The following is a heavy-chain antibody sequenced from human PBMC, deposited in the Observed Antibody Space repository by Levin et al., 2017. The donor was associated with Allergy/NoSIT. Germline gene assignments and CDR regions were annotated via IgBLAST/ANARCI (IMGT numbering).Heavy chain of an antibody. J-gene: IGHJ4*02. CDR1: GFPFPSYA. Sequence: LSLTCASSGFPFPSYAVSWVRQAPGKGLEWVSTVSASGATPYYADSVKGRFTISRDNSKNTLYLQMDSLRVEDTAIYYCAKDRPTVTSRFDCWGQGSLVTVSS. V-gene: IGHV3-23*01. D-gene: IGHD4-17*01. CDR2: VSASGATP. CDR3: AKDRPTVTSRFDC.